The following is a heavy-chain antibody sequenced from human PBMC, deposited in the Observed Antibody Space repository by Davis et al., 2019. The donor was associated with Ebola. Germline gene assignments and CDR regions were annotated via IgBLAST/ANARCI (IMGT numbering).Heavy chain of an antibody. V-gene: IGHV3-21*01. D-gene: IGHD2-15*01. CDR1: GFTLSAYT. J-gene: IGHJ2*01. CDR3: AKGGYCSGGSCPGGANWYFDL. CDR2: ITSSPYI. Sequence: GESLKISCAASGFTLSAYTMNWVRQAPGKGLEWVSSITSSPYIYYADSVKGRFTISRDYAKNSLYLQMNSLRAEDTAVYYCAKGGYCSGGSCPGGANWYFDLWGRGTLVTVSS.